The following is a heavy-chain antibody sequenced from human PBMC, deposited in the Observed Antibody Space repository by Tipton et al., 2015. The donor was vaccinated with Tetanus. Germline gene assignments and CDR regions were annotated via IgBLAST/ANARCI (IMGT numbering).Heavy chain of an antibody. CDR3: IGYDYGDYYFDY. V-gene: IGHV4-39*01. CDR1: GGSISSRNSY. D-gene: IGHD4-17*01. Sequence: TLSLTCTVSGGSISSRNSYWGWIRQPPGKGLEWVGSIYYSGSTYYNPSLKSRVTISIDTSKNQFSLKLNSVTAADTAVYFCIGYDYGDYYFDYWGQGTLVTVSS. CDR2: IYYSGST. J-gene: IGHJ4*02.